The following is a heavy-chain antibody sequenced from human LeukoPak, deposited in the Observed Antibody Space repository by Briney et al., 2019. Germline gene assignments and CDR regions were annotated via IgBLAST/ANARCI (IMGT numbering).Heavy chain of an antibody. J-gene: IGHJ6*03. CDR3: AREGEHCSGTSCYTLHYYYYYMDV. D-gene: IGHD2-2*02. CDR1: GFTFSDYY. V-gene: IGHV3-11*04. Sequence: GGSLRLSCEASGFTFSDYYMSWIRQAPGKGLEWVSYISSSGSTLYYVDSVKGRFTISRDNAKNSLYLQMSSLRAEDTAVYYCAREGEHCSGTSCYTLHYYYYYMDVWGKGTTVTVSS. CDR2: ISSSGSTL.